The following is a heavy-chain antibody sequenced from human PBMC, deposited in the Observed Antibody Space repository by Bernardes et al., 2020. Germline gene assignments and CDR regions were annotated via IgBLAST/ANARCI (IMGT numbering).Heavy chain of an antibody. CDR1: GGSFSGYY. CDR2: INHSGST. D-gene: IGHD3-16*02. V-gene: IGHV4-34*01. Sequence: SETLSLTCAVYGGSFSGYYWSWIRQPPGKGLEWIGEINHSGSTNYNPSLKSRVTISVDTSKNQFSLKLSSVTAADTAVYYCAPVRFGVIEFDYWGQGTLVTVSS. J-gene: IGHJ4*02. CDR3: APVRFGVIEFDY.